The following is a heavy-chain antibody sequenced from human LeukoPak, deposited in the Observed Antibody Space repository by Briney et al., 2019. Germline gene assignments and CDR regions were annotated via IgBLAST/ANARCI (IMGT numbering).Heavy chain of an antibody. Sequence: GESLRLSCAASGFTFSSYAMHWVRQAPGKGLEWVAVISYDGSNKYYADSVKGRFTISRDNSKNTLYLQMNSLRAEDTAVYYCARGLAVAGIALDYWGQGTLVTVSS. CDR2: ISYDGSNK. V-gene: IGHV3-30*04. J-gene: IGHJ4*02. CDR1: GFTFSSYA. D-gene: IGHD6-19*01. CDR3: ARGLAVAGIALDY.